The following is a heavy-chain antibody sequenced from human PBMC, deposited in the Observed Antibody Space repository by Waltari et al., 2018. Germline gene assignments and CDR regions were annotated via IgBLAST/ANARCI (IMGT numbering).Heavy chain of an antibody. Sequence: QVQLVESGGGVVQPGGSLRLSCAASGFPFSNFGMHCVRQAPGKGLEWWAFIGFDGSDKFYADSVRGRFTISRDNSKRTLHLDMNNLKVDDTAMYYCAKDAFGNTYLDLWGQGTLVTVSS. V-gene: IGHV3-30*02. J-gene: IGHJ4*02. CDR3: AKDAFGNTYLDL. D-gene: IGHD3-10*01. CDR2: IGFDGSDK. CDR1: GFPFSNFG.